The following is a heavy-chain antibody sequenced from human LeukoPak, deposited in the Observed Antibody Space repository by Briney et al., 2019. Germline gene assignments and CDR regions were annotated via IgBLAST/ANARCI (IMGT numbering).Heavy chain of an antibody. Sequence: SETLSLTCAVSGVSISSSEWWIWVRQPPGQGLEWIGEIHRAGRTRYNPSLKSRVTISMDYSKNQFSLKLTSVTAADTAIYYCGKTDIYFNPIDYWGPGSLVTASS. CDR1: GVSISSSEW. V-gene: IGHV4-4*02. CDR2: IHRAGRT. CDR3: GKTDIYFNPIDY. J-gene: IGHJ4*02. D-gene: IGHD3-9*01.